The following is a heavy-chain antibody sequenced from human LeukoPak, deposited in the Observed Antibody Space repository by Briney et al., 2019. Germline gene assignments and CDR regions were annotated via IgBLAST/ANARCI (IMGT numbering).Heavy chain of an antibody. D-gene: IGHD2-2*01. CDR1: GFTFSSYS. V-gene: IGHV3-21*01. CDR2: ISSSSSYI. Sequence: PGGSLRLSCAASGFTFSSYSMNWVRQAPGKGLEWVSSISSSSSYIYYADSVKGRFTISRDNAKNSLYLQMNSLRAGDTAVYYCARGESYCSSTSCYNWFDPWGQGTLVTVSS. CDR3: ARGESYCSSTSCYNWFDP. J-gene: IGHJ5*02.